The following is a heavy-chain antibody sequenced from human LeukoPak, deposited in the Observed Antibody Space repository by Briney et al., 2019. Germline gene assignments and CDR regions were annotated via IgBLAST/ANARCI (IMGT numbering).Heavy chain of an antibody. D-gene: IGHD2-21*02. CDR2: IKSRANGDMT. CDR1: GFTFSGSA. V-gene: IGHV3-73*01. CDR3: AKAHGRLFDY. J-gene: IGHJ4*02. Sequence: GGSLRLSCVPSGFTFSGSAVHWVRQASGKGLEWVGRIKSRANGDMTTYAASVRGRFTISRDNSKNTLYPQMNSLRAEDTAVYYCAKAHGRLFDYWGQGTLVTVSS.